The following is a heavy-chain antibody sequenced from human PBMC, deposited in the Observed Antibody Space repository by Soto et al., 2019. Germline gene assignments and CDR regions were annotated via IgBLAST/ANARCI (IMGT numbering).Heavy chain of an antibody. J-gene: IGHJ4*02. V-gene: IGHV4-61*01. CDR2: IYYSGST. D-gene: IGHD3-22*01. CDR1: GGSVSSGSYY. Sequence: QVQLQESGPGLVKPSETLSLTCTVSGGSVSSGSYYWSWIRQPPGKGLEWIGYIYYSGSTNYNPSLKSRVTISVDTSKNQFSLKLSSVTAADTAVYYCARYYDSSGYYDQIDYWGQGTLVTVSS. CDR3: ARYYDSSGYYDQIDY.